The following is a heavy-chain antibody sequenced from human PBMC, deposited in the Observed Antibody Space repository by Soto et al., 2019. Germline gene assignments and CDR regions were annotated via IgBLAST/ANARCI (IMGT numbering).Heavy chain of an antibody. D-gene: IGHD2-2*01. V-gene: IGHV3-48*01. J-gene: IGHJ6*02. CDR2: ISSSSSTI. CDR3: ARDRCSSTSCPCGMDV. CDR1: GFTFSSYS. Sequence: HPGGSLRLSCAASGFTFSSYSMNWVRQAPGKGLEWVSYISSSSSTIYYADSVKGRFTISRDNAKNSLYLQMNSLRAEDTAVYYCARDRCSSTSCPCGMDVWGQGTTSIVSS.